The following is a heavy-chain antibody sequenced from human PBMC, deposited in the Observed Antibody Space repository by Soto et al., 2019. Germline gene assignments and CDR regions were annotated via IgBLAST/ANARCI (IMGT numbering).Heavy chain of an antibody. J-gene: IGHJ3*02. CDR2: ISASGDST. V-gene: IGHV3-23*01. Sequence: EVQLLESGGGLVQPGGSLRLSCAVSGFTFSSSAMSWVRQAPGKGLEWVSVISASGDSTYYAGSVKGRFIIYRDNSKNTVYLQMNSLSAEDTAEYYCAKGEYSGYQRSLDIWGQGTMVTVSS. D-gene: IGHD5-12*01. CDR1: GFTFSSSA. CDR3: AKGEYSGYQRSLDI.